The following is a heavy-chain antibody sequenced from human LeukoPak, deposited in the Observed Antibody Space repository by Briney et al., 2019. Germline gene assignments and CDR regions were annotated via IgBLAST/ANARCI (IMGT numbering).Heavy chain of an antibody. D-gene: IGHD6-13*01. CDR1: GGSISSYY. V-gene: IGHV4-59*01. J-gene: IGHJ5*02. CDR2: IYYSGST. Sequence: SETLSLTCTVSGGSISSYYWSWIRQPPGKGLEWIGYIYYSGSTNYNPSLKSRVTISVDTSKNQFSLKLSSVTAAGTAVYYCARFIAAAARDDRFDPWGQGTLVTISS. CDR3: ARFIAAAARDDRFDP.